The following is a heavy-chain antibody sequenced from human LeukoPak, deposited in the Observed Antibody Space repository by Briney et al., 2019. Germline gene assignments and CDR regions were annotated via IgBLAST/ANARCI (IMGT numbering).Heavy chain of an antibody. V-gene: IGHV3-48*03. J-gene: IGHJ4*02. CDR2: ISSSGSTI. CDR3: AKDLYRSGWYTYYFDY. Sequence: GGSLRLSCAASGLTFSSYEMNWVRQAPGKGLEWVSYISSSGSTIYYADSVKGRFTISRDNSKNTLYLQMNSLRAEDTAVYYCAKDLYRSGWYTYYFDYWGQGTLVTVSS. D-gene: IGHD6-19*01. CDR1: GLTFSSYE.